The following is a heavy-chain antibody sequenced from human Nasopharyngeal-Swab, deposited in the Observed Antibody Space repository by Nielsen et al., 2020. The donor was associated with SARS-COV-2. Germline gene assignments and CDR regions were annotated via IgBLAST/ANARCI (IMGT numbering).Heavy chain of an antibody. D-gene: IGHD3-10*01. CDR1: GFTVSSNY. CDR2: IYSGGST. CDR3: AKADVLPWFGELSLDY. J-gene: IGHJ4*02. V-gene: IGHV3-53*01. Sequence: GESLKISCAASGFTVSSNYMSWVRQAPGKGLEWVSVIYSGGSTYYADSVKGRFTISRDNSKNTLYLQMNSLRAEDTAVYYCAKADVLPWFGELSLDYWGQGTLVTVSS.